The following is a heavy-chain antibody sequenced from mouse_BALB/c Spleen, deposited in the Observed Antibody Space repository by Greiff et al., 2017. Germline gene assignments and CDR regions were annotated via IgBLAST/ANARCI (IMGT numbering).Heavy chain of an antibody. J-gene: IGHJ4*01. CDR1: GFTFSSFG. CDR2: ISSGSSTI. Sequence: VQLKESGGGLVQPGGSRKLSCAASGFTFSSFGMHWVRQAPEKGLEWVAYISSGSSTIYYADTVKGRFTISRDNPKNTLFLQMTSLRSEDTAMYYCARAGNQRSMDYWGQGTSVTVSS. V-gene: IGHV5-17*02. D-gene: IGHD2-1*01. CDR3: ARAGNQRSMDY.